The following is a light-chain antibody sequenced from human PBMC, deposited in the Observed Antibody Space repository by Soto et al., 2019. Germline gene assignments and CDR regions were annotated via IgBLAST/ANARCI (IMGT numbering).Light chain of an antibody. CDR2: GAS. CDR3: QQYNNWPPLT. J-gene: IGKJ4*01. CDR1: QSVSSN. Sequence: EIAMTQSPDTLSVSPGDRATPSCRASQSVSSNLAWYQQKPGQAPRLLIYGASTRATGIPARFSGSGSGTEFTLTISSLQSEDSAVYYCQQYNNWPPLTFGGGTKVDIK. V-gene: IGKV3-15*01.